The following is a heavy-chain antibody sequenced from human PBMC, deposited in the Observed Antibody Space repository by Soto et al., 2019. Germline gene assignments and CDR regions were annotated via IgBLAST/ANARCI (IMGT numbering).Heavy chain of an antibody. CDR2: ISGSGGST. CDR3: AKDWRSSWVNNWFDP. V-gene: IGHV3-23*01. D-gene: IGHD6-13*01. Sequence: GGSLRLSCAASGFTFSSYAMSWVRQAPGKGLEWVSAISGSGGSTYYAGSVKGRFTISRDYSKNTLYLQMNSRRAEDTAVYYCAKDWRSSWVNNWFDPWGQGTLVTVSS. J-gene: IGHJ5*02. CDR1: GFTFSSYA.